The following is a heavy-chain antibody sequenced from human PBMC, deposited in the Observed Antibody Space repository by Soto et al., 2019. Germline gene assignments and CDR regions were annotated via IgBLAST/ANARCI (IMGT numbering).Heavy chain of an antibody. V-gene: IGHV4-39*01. CDR1: GGSISSSSYY. CDR3: TYCSGGSCG. CDR2: IYYSGST. J-gene: IGHJ4*02. Sequence: QLQLQESGPGLVKPSETLSLTCTVSGGSISSSSYYWGWIRQPPGKGLEWIGSIYYSGSTYYNPYLKRRVTISVDTSKNQFSLKMSSVTAADTAVYYCTYCSGGSCGWGQGTLVTVSS. D-gene: IGHD2-15*01.